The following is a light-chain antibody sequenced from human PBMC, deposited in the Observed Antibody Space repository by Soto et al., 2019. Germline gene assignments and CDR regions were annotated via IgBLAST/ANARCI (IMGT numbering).Light chain of an antibody. J-gene: IGLJ1*01. Sequence: QSVLTQPASVSGSPGQSITISCTGTSRDVGGYKYVSWYQHHPGKAPKLIIYEVTSRPSGVSNRFSGSKSGNAASLTISGLQAEDEADYYCSSYTSSSTLYVFGTGTKVTVL. CDR3: SSYTSSSTLYV. CDR1: SRDVGGYKY. V-gene: IGLV2-14*01. CDR2: EVT.